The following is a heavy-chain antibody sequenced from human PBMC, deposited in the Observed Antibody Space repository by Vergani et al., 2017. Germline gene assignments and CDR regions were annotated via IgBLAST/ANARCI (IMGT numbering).Heavy chain of an antibody. CDR1: GFSFRNAW. CDR3: TTDPRYCGDGSCYWLRDHHYYGMDV. J-gene: IGHJ6*02. V-gene: IGHV3-15*07. CDR2: IKSTFDRGTT. D-gene: IGHD2-21*01. Sequence: EVQLVESGGGIVKPGGSLRLSCVASGFSFRNAWMNWVRRTPGKGLEWVGRIKSTFDRGTTDYAAAVEGRFTISRDDSKNTLFLQMNGLKPEDIGVYYCTTDPRYCGDGSCYWLRDHHYYGMDVWGQGTTVTVSS.